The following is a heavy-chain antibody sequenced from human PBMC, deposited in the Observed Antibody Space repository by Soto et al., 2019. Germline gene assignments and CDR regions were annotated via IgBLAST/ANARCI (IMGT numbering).Heavy chain of an antibody. Sequence: GESLKISCKGSGYSFTSYWIGWARQMPGKGLEWMGIIHPGDSDTRYSPSFQGQVTISADKSISTAYLQWSSLKASDTAMYYCARTAAAGKYYNGMDVWGQGTTVTVSS. CDR3: ARTAAAGKYYNGMDV. V-gene: IGHV5-51*01. J-gene: IGHJ6*02. D-gene: IGHD6-13*01. CDR1: GYSFTSYW. CDR2: IHPGDSDT.